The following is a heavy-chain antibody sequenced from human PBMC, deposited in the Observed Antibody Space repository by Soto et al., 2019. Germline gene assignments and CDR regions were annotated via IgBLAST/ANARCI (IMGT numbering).Heavy chain of an antibody. CDR2: ISYDGSKI. CDR3: ARDGEDVLRNIPGDAFDI. Sequence: GGSLRLSCAAPGFTFSSHAMHWVRQAPGKGLEWVAVISYDGSKIYYAESVKGRFTISRDNSKNTLYLQVNSLTAEDTAVYFCARDGEDVLRNIPGDAFDIWGQGTMVTVSS. J-gene: IGHJ3*02. D-gene: IGHD3-3*01. CDR1: GFTFSSHA. V-gene: IGHV3-30-3*01.